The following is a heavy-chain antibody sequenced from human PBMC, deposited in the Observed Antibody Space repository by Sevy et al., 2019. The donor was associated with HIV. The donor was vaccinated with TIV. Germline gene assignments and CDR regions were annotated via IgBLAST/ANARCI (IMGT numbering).Heavy chain of an antibody. J-gene: IGHJ6*02. D-gene: IGHD2-2*01. CDR3: ARDQVVPAAQLYYYYYGMDV. CDR2: INPNSGGT. CDR1: GYTFTGYY. Sequence: ASVKVSCKASGYTFTGYYMHWVRQAPGQGLEWMGWINPNSGGTNYAQKFQGRVTMTRDTSISTAYMELSRLRSDDTAVYYCARDQVVPAAQLYYYYYGMDVWGQGTTVTVSS. V-gene: IGHV1-2*02.